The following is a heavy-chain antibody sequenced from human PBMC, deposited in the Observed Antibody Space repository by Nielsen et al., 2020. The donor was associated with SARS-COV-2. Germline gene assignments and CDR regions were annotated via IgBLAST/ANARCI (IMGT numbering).Heavy chain of an antibody. CDR3: AKGVGYCTNGVCAGYYFDY. D-gene: IGHD2-8*01. CDR1: GFTFSNAW. Sequence: GGSLRLSCAASGFTFSNAWMSWVRQAPGKGLEWVSAISGSGGSTYYADSVKGRFTISRDNSKNTLYLQMNSLRAEDTAVYYCAKGVGYCTNGVCAGYYFDYWGQGTLVTVSS. J-gene: IGHJ4*02. CDR2: ISGSGGST. V-gene: IGHV3-23*01.